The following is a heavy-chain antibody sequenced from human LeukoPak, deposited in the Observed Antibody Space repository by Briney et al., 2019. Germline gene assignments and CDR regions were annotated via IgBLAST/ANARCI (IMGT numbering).Heavy chain of an antibody. CDR1: GGSISSGGYY. J-gene: IGHJ4*02. V-gene: IGHV4-30-2*01. CDR3: AREQGNYSFDY. Sequence: SQTLSLTCTVSGGSISSGGYYWSWIRQPPGKGLEWIGYIYHSGSTYYNPSLKSRVTISVDRSKNQFSLKLSSVTAADTAVYYCAREQGNYSFDYWGQGTLVTVSS. CDR2: IYHSGST.